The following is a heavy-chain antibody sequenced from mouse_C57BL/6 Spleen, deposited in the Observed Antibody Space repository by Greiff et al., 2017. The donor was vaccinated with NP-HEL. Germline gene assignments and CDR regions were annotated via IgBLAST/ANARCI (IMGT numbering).Heavy chain of an antibody. Sequence: VQLKQSGPELVKPGASVKISCKASGYSFTGYYMNWVKQSPEKSLEWIGEINPSTGGTTYNQKFKAKATLTVDKSSSTAYMQLKSLTSEDSAVYYCARGLYYGYDGGFAYWGQGTLVTVSA. CDR1: GYSFTGYY. J-gene: IGHJ3*01. D-gene: IGHD2-2*01. CDR2: INPSTGGT. V-gene: IGHV1-42*01. CDR3: ARGLYYGYDGGFAY.